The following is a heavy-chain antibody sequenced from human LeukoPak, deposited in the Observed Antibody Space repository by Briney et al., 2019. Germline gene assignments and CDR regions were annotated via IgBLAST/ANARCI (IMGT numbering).Heavy chain of an antibody. V-gene: IGHV1-2*02. Sequence: ASVKVSCKASGYTFTGYYMHWVRQAPGQGLEWMGWINPNSGGTNYAQKFQRRVTMTRDTSISTAYMELSRLRSDDTAVYYCASPFYYYDSSGYPPFDYWGQGTLVTVSS. D-gene: IGHD3-22*01. J-gene: IGHJ4*02. CDR1: GYTFTGYY. CDR3: ASPFYYYDSSGYPPFDY. CDR2: INPNSGGT.